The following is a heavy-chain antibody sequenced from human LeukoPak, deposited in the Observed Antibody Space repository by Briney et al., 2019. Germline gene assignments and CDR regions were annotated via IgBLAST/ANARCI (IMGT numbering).Heavy chain of an antibody. J-gene: IGHJ6*02. D-gene: IGHD3-16*01. CDR3: ARGGGLDV. CDR1: GFTFSSYW. Sequence: PGGSLRLSCAASGFTFSSYWMNWARQAPGKGLEWVASINHNGNVNYYVDSVKGRFIISRDNAKNSLYLQMSNLRAGDTAVYFCARGGGLDVWGQGATVTVSS. CDR2: INHNGNVN. V-gene: IGHV3-7*03.